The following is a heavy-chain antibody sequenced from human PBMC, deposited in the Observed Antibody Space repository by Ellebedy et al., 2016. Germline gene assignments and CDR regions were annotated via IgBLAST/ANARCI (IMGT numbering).Heavy chain of an antibody. CDR3: ARDRGDCSSTSCYRNYFDY. V-gene: IGHV3-48*01. J-gene: IGHJ4*02. Sequence: GGSLRLXXAASGFTFSSYWMSWVRQAPGKGLEWVSYISSSSSTIYYADSVKGRFTISRDNAKNSLYLQMNSLRAEDTAVYYCARDRGDCSSTSCYRNYFDYWGQGTLVTVSS. CDR1: GFTFSSYW. CDR2: ISSSSSTI. D-gene: IGHD2-2*01.